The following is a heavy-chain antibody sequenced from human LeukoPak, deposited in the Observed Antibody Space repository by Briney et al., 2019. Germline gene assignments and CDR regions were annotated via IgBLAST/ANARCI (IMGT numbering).Heavy chain of an antibody. CDR1: GFTFSSYW. CDR3: AKSGLNRFDY. V-gene: IGHV3-7*01. CDR2: IKQDGSEK. J-gene: IGHJ4*02. D-gene: IGHD2-15*01. Sequence: PGGSLRLSCAASGFTFSSYWMSWVRQAPGKGLEWVANIKQDGSEKNYVDSVKGRFTISRDNAKKSLYLQMNSLRAEDTAVYYSAKSGLNRFDYWGQGTLVTVSS.